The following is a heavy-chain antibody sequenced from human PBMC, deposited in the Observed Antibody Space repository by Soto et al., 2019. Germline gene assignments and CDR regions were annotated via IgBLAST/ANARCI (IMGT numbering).Heavy chain of an antibody. CDR1: GVTFSGSA. Sequence: EVQVVVSGGGLVQPGGSLKLSCAASGVTFSGSAMHWVRQASGKGLEWVGRIRSKANSYATAYGASVKGRFTMSRDDSKNTAYLQMNSLKTEDTAVYYCSTRGDGYNADFDYWGQGTLVTVSS. CDR3: STRGDGYNADFDY. CDR2: IRSKANSYAT. D-gene: IGHD5-12*01. V-gene: IGHV3-73*01. J-gene: IGHJ4*02.